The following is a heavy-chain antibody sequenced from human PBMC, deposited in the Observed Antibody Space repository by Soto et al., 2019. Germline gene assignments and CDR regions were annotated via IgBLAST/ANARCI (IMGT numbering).Heavy chain of an antibody. CDR3: AHIRPWPQEYFHR. J-gene: IGHJ1*01. CDR1: GFSLSSTGVG. V-gene: IGHV2-5*02. CDR2: IYWDDEK. D-gene: IGHD5-12*01. Sequence: QITLRESGPTLVKPTQTLTLTCSVSGFSLSSTGVGVAWIRQPPGKALEWLALIYWDDEKSYSPSLKSRLTITNDTSKHQVVLKMTNMDPVDTGTYFCAHIRPWPQEYFHRWGQGTLVTVSS.